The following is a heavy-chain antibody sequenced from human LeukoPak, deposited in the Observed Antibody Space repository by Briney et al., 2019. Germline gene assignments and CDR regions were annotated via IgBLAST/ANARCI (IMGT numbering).Heavy chain of an antibody. D-gene: IGHD5-12*01. CDR2: IYYTGST. Sequence: SETLSLTCTVSGYSISSGYYWGWIRQPPGKGLEWIGTIYYTGSTYYNPSLKSRVTISVDTSKNQFSLKLSSVTAADTAVYYCARVNIVATISGMDVWGQGTTVTVSS. CDR1: GYSISSGYY. V-gene: IGHV4-38-2*02. J-gene: IGHJ6*02. CDR3: ARVNIVATISGMDV.